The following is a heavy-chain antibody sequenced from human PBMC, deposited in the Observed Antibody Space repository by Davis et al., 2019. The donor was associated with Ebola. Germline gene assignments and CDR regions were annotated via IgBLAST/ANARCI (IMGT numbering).Heavy chain of an antibody. V-gene: IGHV1-8*02. J-gene: IGHJ4*02. CDR1: GYTFTSYG. D-gene: IGHD6-19*01. CDR3: ARGRRIAVAGTDY. CDR2: MNPNSGNT. Sequence: AASVKVSCKASGYTFTSYGISWVRQATGQGLEWMGWMNPNSGNTGYAQKFQGRVTMTRNTSISTAYMELSSLRSEDTAVYYCARGRRIAVAGTDYWGQGTLVTVSS.